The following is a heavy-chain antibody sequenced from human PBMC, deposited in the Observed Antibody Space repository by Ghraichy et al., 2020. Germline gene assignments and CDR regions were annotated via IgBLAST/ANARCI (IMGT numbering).Heavy chain of an antibody. D-gene: IGHD5-18*01. Sequence: GGSLRLSCAASGFTFSSYSMNWVRQAPGKGLEWVSSISSSSSYIYYADSVKGRFTISRDNAKNSLYLQMNSLRAEDTAVYYCARDPTAMVNWAYYYYYGMDVWGQGTTVTVSS. V-gene: IGHV3-21*01. CDR1: GFTFSSYS. J-gene: IGHJ6*02. CDR2: ISSSSSYI. CDR3: ARDPTAMVNWAYYYYYGMDV.